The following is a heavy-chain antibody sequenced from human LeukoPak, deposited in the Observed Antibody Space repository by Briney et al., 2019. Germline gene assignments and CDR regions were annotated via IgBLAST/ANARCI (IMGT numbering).Heavy chain of an antibody. Sequence: PGGFLRLSCAASGFTFSNYAMSWVRQAPGKGLEWVSSISGSGGNTYYADSVKGRFTISRDNSKNTLYLQMNSLRVEDTAVYYCAKDLALYTGPYSGSFYSPIDYWGQGTVVPVSS. D-gene: IGHD1-26*01. CDR1: GFTFSNYA. V-gene: IGHV3-23*01. J-gene: IGHJ4*02. CDR2: ISGSGGNT. CDR3: AKDLALYTGPYSGSFYSPIDY.